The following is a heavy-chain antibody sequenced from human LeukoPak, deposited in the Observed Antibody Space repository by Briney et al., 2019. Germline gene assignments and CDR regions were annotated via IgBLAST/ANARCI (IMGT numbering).Heavy chain of an antibody. J-gene: IGHJ4*02. D-gene: IGHD5-12*01. CDR3: AKYVIQQLRSSGYDYFDY. V-gene: IGHV3-23*01. CDR2: FSASGGST. CDR1: GFTFNTYG. Sequence: GGSLRLSCAPSGFTFNTYGISWVREAPGTGLEWVSGFSASGGSTYYADSVKGRFTISRDNFKNTLYLQLNSLRAEDTAVNYCAKYVIQQLRSSGYDYFDYWGQGTLVTVSS.